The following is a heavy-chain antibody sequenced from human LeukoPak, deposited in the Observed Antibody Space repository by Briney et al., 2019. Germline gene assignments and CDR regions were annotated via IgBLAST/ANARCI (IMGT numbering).Heavy chain of an antibody. V-gene: IGHV4-34*01. CDR2: INHSGST. Sequence: SETLSLTCAVYGGSFSGYYWSWIRQPPGKGLEWIGEINHSGSTNYNPSLKSRVTISVDTSKNQFSLKLSSVTAADTAVYYCARMGITFGGVIAIPSSFDYWGQGTLVTVSS. CDR3: ARMGITFGGVIAIPSSFDY. CDR1: GGSFSGYY. D-gene: IGHD3-16*02. J-gene: IGHJ4*02.